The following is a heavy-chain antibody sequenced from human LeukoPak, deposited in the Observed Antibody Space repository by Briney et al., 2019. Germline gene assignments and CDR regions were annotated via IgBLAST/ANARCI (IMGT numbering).Heavy chain of an antibody. CDR1: GYTFTSYY. J-gene: IGHJ6*02. Sequence: ASVKVSCKASGYTFTSYYMHWVRQAPGQGLEWMGIINPSGGSTSYAQKFQGRVTMTRDTSTSTVYMELSSLRSEDTAVYCCAREVPTTVTTLNYYGMDVWGQGTTVTVSS. CDR2: INPSGGST. D-gene: IGHD4-17*01. V-gene: IGHV1-46*01. CDR3: AREVPTTVTTLNYYGMDV.